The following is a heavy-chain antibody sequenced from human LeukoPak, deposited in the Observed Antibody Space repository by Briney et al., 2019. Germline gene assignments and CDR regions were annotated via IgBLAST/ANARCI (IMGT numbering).Heavy chain of an antibody. CDR2: ISSSSSYI. V-gene: IGHV3-21*01. Sequence: GGSLRLSCAASGFTFSSYSMNWVRQAPGKGLEWVSSISSSSSYIYYADSVKGRFTISRDNAKNSLYLQMNSLRAEDTAVYYCAKHIAAAEYFDYWGQGTLVTVSS. CDR1: GFTFSSYS. J-gene: IGHJ4*02. CDR3: AKHIAAAEYFDY. D-gene: IGHD6-13*01.